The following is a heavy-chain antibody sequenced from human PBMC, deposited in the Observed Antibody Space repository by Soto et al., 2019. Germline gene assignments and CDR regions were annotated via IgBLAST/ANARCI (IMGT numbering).Heavy chain of an antibody. J-gene: IGHJ6*02. CDR2: ISSYNGNT. CDR3: ARFFFYFYDSSGYSPRDFSYYGMDV. D-gene: IGHD3-22*01. Sequence: ASGYTFTSYGNSCVIQAPRRKGQGMIWISSYNGNTNYAQKLQGRVTMTTDTSTSTVYMKLSSLRSDDTAVYYCARFFFYFYDSSGYSPRDFSYYGMDVWGQGTTVTV. V-gene: IGHV1-18*01. CDR1: GYTFTSYG.